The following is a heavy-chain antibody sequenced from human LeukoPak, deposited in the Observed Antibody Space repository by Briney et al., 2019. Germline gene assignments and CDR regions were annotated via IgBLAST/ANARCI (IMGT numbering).Heavy chain of an antibody. D-gene: IGHD3-22*01. CDR2: IYYSGST. Sequence: ASETLSLTCTVSGGSISSYYWSWIRQPPGKGLEWIGYIYYSGSTNYNPSLKSRVTISVDTSKNQFSLKLSSVTAADTAVYYCARWYYDSSGYSGPDAFDIWGQGTMVTVSS. CDR3: ARWYYDSSGYSGPDAFDI. CDR1: GGSISSYY. J-gene: IGHJ3*02. V-gene: IGHV4-59*08.